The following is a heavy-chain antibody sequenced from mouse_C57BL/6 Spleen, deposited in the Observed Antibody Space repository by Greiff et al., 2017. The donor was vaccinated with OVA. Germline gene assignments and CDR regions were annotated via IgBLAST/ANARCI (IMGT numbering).Heavy chain of an antibody. CDR1: GYTFTSYG. V-gene: IGHV1-81*01. CDR2: IYPRSGNT. Sequence: VQLQQSGAELARPGASVKLSCKASGYTFTSYGISWVKQRTGQGLEWIGVIYPRSGNTYYNEKFKGNATLTADKSSSTAYMELSSLTSEDAAVYFGARVYYGYDGRGYDFDYWGQGTTLTVSS. D-gene: IGHD2-2*01. J-gene: IGHJ2*01. CDR3: ARVYYGYDGRGYDFDY.